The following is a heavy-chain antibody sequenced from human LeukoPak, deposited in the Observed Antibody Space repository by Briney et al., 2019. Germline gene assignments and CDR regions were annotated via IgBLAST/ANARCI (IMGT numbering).Heavy chain of an antibody. CDR1: GGSIDSYY. V-gene: IGHV4-59*01. CDR3: ARVYQSAEYYFDY. Sequence: SETLSLTCTVSGGSIDSYYWSWIRQPPGKGLEWIGYIYYTGSTEYHPSLKSRVTISLDASKNQFSLKLTSVTAADTAVYYCARVYQSAEYYFDYWGQGNLVSVSS. CDR2: IYYTGST. J-gene: IGHJ4*02. D-gene: IGHD2-2*01.